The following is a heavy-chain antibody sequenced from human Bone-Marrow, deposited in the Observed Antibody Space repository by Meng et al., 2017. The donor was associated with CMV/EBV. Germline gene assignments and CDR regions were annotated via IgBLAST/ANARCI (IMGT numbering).Heavy chain of an antibody. J-gene: IGHJ4*02. CDR2: IYYSGST. CDR3: ARYGLGDFDY. V-gene: IGHV4-61*05. CDR1: GGAISSTSYY. D-gene: IGHD3-16*01. Sequence: SETLSLTCTVSGGAISSTSYYWGWIRQPPGKGLEWIGYIYYSGSTNYNPSLKSRVTISVDTSKNQFSLKLSSVTAADTAVYYCARYGLGDFDYWGQGTLVTVSS.